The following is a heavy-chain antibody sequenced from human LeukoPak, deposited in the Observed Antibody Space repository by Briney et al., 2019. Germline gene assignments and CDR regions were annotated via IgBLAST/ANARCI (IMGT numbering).Heavy chain of an antibody. D-gene: IGHD4-17*01. CDR1: GYTFTSYG. CDR2: ISAYNGNT. V-gene: IGHV1-18*01. J-gene: IGHJ2*01. Sequence: ASVKVSCKASGYTFTSYGISWVRQAPGQGLEWMGWISAYNGNTNYAQKLQGRVTMTTDTSTSTAYMELRSLRSDDTAVYYCARVDYGDKRYWYFDLWGRGTLVTVSS. CDR3: ARVDYGDKRYWYFDL.